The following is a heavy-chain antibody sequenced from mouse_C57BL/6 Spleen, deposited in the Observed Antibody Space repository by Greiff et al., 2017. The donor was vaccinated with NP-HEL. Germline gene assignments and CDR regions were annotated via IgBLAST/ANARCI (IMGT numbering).Heavy chain of an antibody. CDR2: ISSGGDYI. D-gene: IGHD1-1*01. CDR3: TREAYYYGSSRYWYFDV. Sequence: EVQLVESGEGLVKPGGSLKLSCAASGFTFSSYAMSWVRQTPEKRLEWVAYISSGGDYIYYADTVKGRFTISRDNARNTLYLQMSSLKSEDTAMYYCTREAYYYGSSRYWYFDVWGTGTTVTVSS. CDR1: GFTFSSYA. V-gene: IGHV5-9-1*02. J-gene: IGHJ1*03.